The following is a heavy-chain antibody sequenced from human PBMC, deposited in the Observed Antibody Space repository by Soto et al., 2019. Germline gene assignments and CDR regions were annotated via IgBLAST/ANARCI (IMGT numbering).Heavy chain of an antibody. D-gene: IGHD2-2*01. Sequence: QVQLVQSGGEVKKPGASVKVSCKASGYTFTDYGISWVRQAPGQGLEWMGWISAYNDNTKYAQKLQGRVTMTTDTSASTVYMELRSLRSDDTAVYYCAREYCIGTSCSGPDVWGQGTTVTVSS. V-gene: IGHV1-18*04. CDR3: AREYCIGTSCSGPDV. J-gene: IGHJ6*02. CDR2: ISAYNDNT. CDR1: GYTFTDYG.